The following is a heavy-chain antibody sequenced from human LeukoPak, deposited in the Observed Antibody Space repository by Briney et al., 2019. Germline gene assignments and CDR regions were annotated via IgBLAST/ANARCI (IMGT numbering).Heavy chain of an antibody. Sequence: GGSLRLSCAASGFTFSSYSMNWVRQAPEKGLEWVSYISSSSNTIYYADSVKGRFTISRDNAKNSLYLQMNSLRAEDTAVYYCARDRGNQRGYYYYYMDVWGKGTTVTVSS. D-gene: IGHD1-14*01. J-gene: IGHJ6*03. CDR2: ISSSSNTI. V-gene: IGHV3-48*04. CDR1: GFTFSSYS. CDR3: ARDRGNQRGYYYYYMDV.